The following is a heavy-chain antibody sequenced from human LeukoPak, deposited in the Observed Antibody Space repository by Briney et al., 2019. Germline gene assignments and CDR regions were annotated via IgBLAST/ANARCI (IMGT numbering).Heavy chain of an antibody. CDR2: IYPGDSDT. D-gene: IGHD3-3*01. CDR1: GYSFTSYW. CDR3: ARRYLYYDYPEYYFDY. V-gene: IGHV5-51*01. J-gene: IGHJ4*02. Sequence: GESPKISCKGSGYSFTSYWIGWVRQMPGKGLEWMGIIYPGDSDTTYSPSFQGQVTSSADKSISTAYLQWSSLKASDTAMYYCARRYLYYDYPEYYFDYWGQGTLVTVSS.